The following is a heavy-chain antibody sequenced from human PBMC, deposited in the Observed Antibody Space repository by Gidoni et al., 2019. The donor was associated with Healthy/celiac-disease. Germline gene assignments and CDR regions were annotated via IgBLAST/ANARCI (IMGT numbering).Heavy chain of an antibody. J-gene: IGHJ4*02. Sequence: QVQLQQWGAGLLKPSETLSLTCAVYGGSFSGYSWSWIRQPPGKGLEWIGEINHSGSTNYNPSLKSRVTISVDTSKNQFSLKLSSVTAADTAVYYCARGPGSGGSWPLKEDYWGQGTLVTVSS. V-gene: IGHV4-34*01. D-gene: IGHD6-13*01. CDR2: INHSGST. CDR1: GGSFSGYS. CDR3: ARGPGSGGSWPLKEDY.